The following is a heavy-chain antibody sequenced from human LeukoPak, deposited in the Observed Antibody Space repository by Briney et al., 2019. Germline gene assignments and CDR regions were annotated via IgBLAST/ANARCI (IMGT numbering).Heavy chain of an antibody. CDR1: GYTFTGYY. Sequence: ASVKVSCKASGYTFTGYYVHWVRQAPGQGLEWMGWINPNSGGTNYAQKFQGRVTMTRDTSISTAYVELSRLRSDDTAVYYCARYRVGATTRLIYFDYWGQGALVTVSS. D-gene: IGHD1-26*01. J-gene: IGHJ4*02. CDR3: ARYRVGATTRLIYFDY. V-gene: IGHV1-2*02. CDR2: INPNSGGT.